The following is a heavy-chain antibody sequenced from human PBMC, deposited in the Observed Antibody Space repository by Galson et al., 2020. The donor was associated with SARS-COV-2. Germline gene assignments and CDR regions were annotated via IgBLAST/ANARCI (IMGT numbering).Heavy chain of an antibody. Sequence: GGSLRLSRPASGFIFSDYAMHWVSQAPGKGLQYVSALSGTGGTSFYIESVKDRFTMSRDNSKNTFYLQMTGLRVEDTAFYYCLAYSSSRQGYWGQGTLVTVSS. CDR2: LSGTGGTS. CDR1: GFIFSDYA. V-gene: IGHV3-64D*09. J-gene: IGHJ4*02. D-gene: IGHD6-6*01. CDR3: LAYSSSRQGY.